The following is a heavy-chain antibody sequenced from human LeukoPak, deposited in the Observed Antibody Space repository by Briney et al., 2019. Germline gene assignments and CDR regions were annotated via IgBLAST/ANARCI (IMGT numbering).Heavy chain of an antibody. V-gene: IGHV3-33*08. CDR3: AAEYGTKGEYFQH. CDR1: GFTFSSYG. CDR2: IWYDGSNK. D-gene: IGHD2-2*01. J-gene: IGHJ1*01. Sequence: GGSLRLSCAASGFTFSSYGMHWVRQAPGKGLEWVAVIWYDGSNKYYADSVKGRFTISRDNSKNTLYLQMNSLRAEDTAVYYCAAEYGTKGEYFQHWGQGTLVTVSS.